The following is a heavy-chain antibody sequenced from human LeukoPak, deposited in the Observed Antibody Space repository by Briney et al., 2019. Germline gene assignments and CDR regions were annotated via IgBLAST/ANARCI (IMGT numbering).Heavy chain of an antibody. CDR2: ILYDGSNK. D-gene: IGHD3-22*01. V-gene: IGHV3-30-3*01. Sequence: GRSLRLSCAASGFTFSSYAMHWVRQAPGKGLEWVAVILYDGSNKYYADSVKGRFTISRDNSKNTLYLQMNSLRAEDTAVYYCARVNPYDSSGYLWYFDYWGQGTLVTVSS. CDR3: ARVNPYDSSGYLWYFDY. J-gene: IGHJ4*02. CDR1: GFTFSSYA.